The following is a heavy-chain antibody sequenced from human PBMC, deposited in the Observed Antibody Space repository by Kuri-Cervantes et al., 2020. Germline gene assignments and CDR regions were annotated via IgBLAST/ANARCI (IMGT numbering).Heavy chain of an antibody. J-gene: IGHJ4*02. CDR2: INSDGSST. V-gene: IGHV3-74*01. D-gene: IGHD3-10*01. CDR1: GFTFSSYW. Sequence: GESLKISCAASGFTFSSYWMHWVRQAPGKGLVWVSRINSDGSSTSYADSVKGRFTISRDNSKNTLYLQMNSLRAEDTAVYYCARRPSMVRGVSIVYYFDYWGQGTLVTVSS. CDR3: ARRPSMVRGVSIVYYFDY.